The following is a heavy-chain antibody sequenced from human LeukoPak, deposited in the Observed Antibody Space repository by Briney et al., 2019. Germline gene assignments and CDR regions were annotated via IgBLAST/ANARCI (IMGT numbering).Heavy chain of an antibody. CDR1: GGSISSSNW. J-gene: IGHJ4*02. Sequence: SETLSLTCAVSGGSISSSNWWSWVRQPPGKGLEWIGEIYHSGSTNYNPSLKSRVTISVDKSKNQFSLKLSSVTAADTAVYYCASFPGYSSSWPYYFDYWGQGTLVTVSS. D-gene: IGHD6-13*01. CDR2: IYHSGST. CDR3: ASFPGYSSSWPYYFDY. V-gene: IGHV4-4*02.